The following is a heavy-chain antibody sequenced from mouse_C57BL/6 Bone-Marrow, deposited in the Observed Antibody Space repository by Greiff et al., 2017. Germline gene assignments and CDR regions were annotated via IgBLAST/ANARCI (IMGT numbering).Heavy chain of an antibody. Sequence: VHLVESGAELVRPGASVKLSCKASGYTFTDYYINWVKQRPGQGLEWIARIYPGSGNTYYNEKFKGKATLTAEKSSSTAYMQLSSLTSEDSAVYFCAREGPDDYDKGGHYYAMDYWGQGTSVTVSS. CDR3: AREGPDDYDKGGHYYAMDY. J-gene: IGHJ4*01. D-gene: IGHD2-4*01. CDR2: IYPGSGNT. CDR1: GYTFTDYY. V-gene: IGHV1-76*01.